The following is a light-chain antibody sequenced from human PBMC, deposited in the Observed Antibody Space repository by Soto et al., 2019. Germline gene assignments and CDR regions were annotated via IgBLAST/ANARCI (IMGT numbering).Light chain of an antibody. V-gene: IGKV3-20*01. Sequence: EIVLTQSPGTLSLSPGERVNISCRASQRVSGSNVGWYQQKPGQAPSLLIYGASKRTTGVPDRLSGSGSGTDFTLTISRLEPEDFAVYYCHYYGRSPLPFGGGTKVEIK. CDR2: GAS. J-gene: IGKJ4*01. CDR1: QRVSGSN. CDR3: HYYGRSPLP.